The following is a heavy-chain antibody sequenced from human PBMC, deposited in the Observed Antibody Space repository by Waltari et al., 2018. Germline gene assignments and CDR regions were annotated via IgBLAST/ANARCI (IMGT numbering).Heavy chain of an antibody. CDR3: ARGVVVVAAVYYYYYYMDV. Sequence: QVQLQQWGAGLLKPSETLSLTCAVYGGSFSGYYWSWIRQPPGKGLEWIGEINHRGRTNYNPSLKSRVTISVDTSKNQFSLKLSSVTAADTAVYYCARGVVVVAAVYYYYYYMDVWGKGTTVTVSS. J-gene: IGHJ6*03. V-gene: IGHV4-34*01. CDR2: INHRGRT. CDR1: GGSFSGYY. D-gene: IGHD2-15*01.